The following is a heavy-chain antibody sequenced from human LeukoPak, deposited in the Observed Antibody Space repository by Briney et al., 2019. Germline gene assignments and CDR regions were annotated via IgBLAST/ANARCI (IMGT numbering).Heavy chain of an antibody. Sequence: RGESLKISCQGSGCIFTSYWIGLVRELPGKSLEWMVIIYPGDSDTRYSPSFQGEVTISADKTISIAYLQWISLKASDTAMYYCAMLPNIRPDGEPVSYFDYWGQGTLVTVSS. CDR3: AMLPNIRPDGEPVSYFDY. CDR2: IYPGDSDT. V-gene: IGHV5-51*01. CDR1: GCIFTSYW. J-gene: IGHJ4*02. D-gene: IGHD4-17*01.